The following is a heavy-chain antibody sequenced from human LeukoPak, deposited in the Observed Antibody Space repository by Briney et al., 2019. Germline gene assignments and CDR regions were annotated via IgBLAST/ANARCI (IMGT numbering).Heavy chain of an antibody. J-gene: IGHJ4*02. CDR2: INAGNGNT. D-gene: IGHD6-19*01. Sequence: ASVKVSCKASGYTFTSYAMHWVRQAPGQRLEWMGWINAGNGNTKYSQEFQGRVTITRDTSASTAYMELSSLRSEDMAVYYCARALIAVAGTLGFDYWGQGTLVTVSS. V-gene: IGHV1-3*03. CDR1: GYTFTSYA. CDR3: ARALIAVAGTLGFDY.